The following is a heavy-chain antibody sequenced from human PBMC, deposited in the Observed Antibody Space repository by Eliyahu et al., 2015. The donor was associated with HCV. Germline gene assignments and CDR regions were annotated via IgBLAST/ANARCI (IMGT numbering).Heavy chain of an antibody. J-gene: IGHJ4*02. CDR2: ISSSSSYI. V-gene: IGHV3-21*01. D-gene: IGHD3-3*01. Sequence: EVQLVESGGGLVKPGGSLRLSCAASGFTFSSYSMNWVRQAPGKGLEWVSSISSSSSYIYYADSVKGRFTISRDNAKNSLYLQMNSLRAEDTAVYYCARVSGQLRFLEWYPFDYWGQGTLVTVSS. CDR3: ARVSGQLRFLEWYPFDY. CDR1: GFTFSSYS.